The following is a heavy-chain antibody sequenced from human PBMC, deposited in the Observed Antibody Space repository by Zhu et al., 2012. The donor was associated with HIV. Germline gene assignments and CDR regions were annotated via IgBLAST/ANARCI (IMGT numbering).Heavy chain of an antibody. J-gene: IGHJ2*01. CDR1: GASVSSGNHY. CDR2: IYYSGNT. D-gene: IGHD6-6*01. CDR3: ARGRASSENYWYFDV. Sequence: QVQLQESGPRLVKPSETLSLTCTVSGASVSSGNHYWSWIRQPPGKGLEWIGNIYYSGNTNYNISLKSRVIISVDVSKNQFSLNVKSVTAADTAEYYCARGRASSENYWYFDVRSPGTRVTVSS. V-gene: IGHV4-61*01.